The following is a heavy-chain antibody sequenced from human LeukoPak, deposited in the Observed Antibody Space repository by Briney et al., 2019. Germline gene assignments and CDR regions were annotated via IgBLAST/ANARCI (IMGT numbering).Heavy chain of an antibody. CDR2: IYHSGTT. D-gene: IGHD2-21*02. J-gene: IGHJ4*02. Sequence: PSETLSLTCTVSGGSISSYYWSWIRQPPGKGLEWIGDIYHSGTTNYNPSLKSPVTISIDTSKNQFSLKLSSVTAADTAVYYCARGGTRDGGHYSDYWGQGTLVTVSS. CDR3: ARGGTRDGGHYSDY. V-gene: IGHV4-59*01. CDR1: GGSISSYY.